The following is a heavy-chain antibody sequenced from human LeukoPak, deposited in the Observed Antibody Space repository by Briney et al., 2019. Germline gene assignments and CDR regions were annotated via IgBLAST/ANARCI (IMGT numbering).Heavy chain of an antibody. Sequence: TPSETLSLTCTVSGGSISSSSYYWGWIRQPPGKGLEWIGYIYYSGSTNYNPSLKSRVTISVDTSKNQFSLKLSSVTAADTAVYYCARVDSSGWYYWYFDLWGRGTLVTVSS. V-gene: IGHV4-61*05. D-gene: IGHD6-19*01. CDR2: IYYSGST. J-gene: IGHJ2*01. CDR3: ARVDSSGWYYWYFDL. CDR1: GGSISSSSYY.